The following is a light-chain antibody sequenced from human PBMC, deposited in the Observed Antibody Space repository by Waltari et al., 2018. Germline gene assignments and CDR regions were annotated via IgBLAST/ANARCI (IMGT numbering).Light chain of an antibody. CDR3: QHHFRLPAT. CDR1: PSISRY. V-gene: IGKV3-20*01. J-gene: IGKJ1*01. CDR2: GAS. Sequence: IMLTQSPATLSLSPGERATLSCRASPSISRYLAWYQKKPGQAPRLLIYGASTRATGIPDRFSGSGSGTDFSLTISGLEPEDSAVYYCQHHFRLPATFGQGTKVEIK.